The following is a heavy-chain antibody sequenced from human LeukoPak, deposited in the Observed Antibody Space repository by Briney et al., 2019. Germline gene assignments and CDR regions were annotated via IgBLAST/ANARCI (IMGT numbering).Heavy chain of an antibody. CDR1: GFTVSSNY. J-gene: IGHJ4*02. Sequence: GGSLRLSCAASGFTVSSNYMSWVRQAPGKGLEWVSVIYSGGSTYYADSVKGRFTISRDNSKNTLYLQMNSLRAEDTAVYYCARSPTKWELPFFDYWGQGTLVTVSS. V-gene: IGHV3-66*02. CDR2: IYSGGST. CDR3: ARSPTKWELPFFDY. D-gene: IGHD1-26*01.